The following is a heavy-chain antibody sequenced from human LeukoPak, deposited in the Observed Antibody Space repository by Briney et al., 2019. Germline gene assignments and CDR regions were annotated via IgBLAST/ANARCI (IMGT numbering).Heavy chain of an antibody. J-gene: IGHJ4*02. D-gene: IGHD3-10*01. CDR3: AKGYGSGSYYAFDC. CDR1: GFTFRSYA. CDR2: ISGSGDMT. V-gene: IGHV3-23*01. Sequence: GGSLRLSCAASGFTFRSYAMSWVRQAPGKGLEWVSTISGSGDMTYYADSVKGRFPISRDNSKNTLYLQMNNLRAEDTALYYCAKGYGSGSYYAFDCWGQGTLGTVSS.